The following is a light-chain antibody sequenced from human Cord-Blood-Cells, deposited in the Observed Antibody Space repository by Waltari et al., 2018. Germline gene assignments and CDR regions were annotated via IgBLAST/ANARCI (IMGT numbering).Light chain of an antibody. CDR2: DDS. V-gene: IGLV2-14*01. J-gene: IGLJ2*01. Sequence: QSALTQPASVSGAPGQSITLPCPGTSSDVGGYNYVSWYQQHPGKAPKLMIYDDSNRPSGVSNRFSGSKSGNTASLTISGLQAEDEADYYCISYTSSSTLVFGGGTKLTVL. CDR1: SSDVGGYNY. CDR3: ISYTSSSTLV.